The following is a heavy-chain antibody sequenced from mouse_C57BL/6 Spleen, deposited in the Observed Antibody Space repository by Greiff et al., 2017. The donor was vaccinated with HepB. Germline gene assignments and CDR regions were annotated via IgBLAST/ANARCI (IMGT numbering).Heavy chain of an antibody. CDR3: ARSLGRGAWFAY. D-gene: IGHD4-1*01. CDR2: IVPSDSYT. Sequence: QVQLQQPGAELVMPGASVKLSCKASAYTLPASWMPGVKQRPGQDLDWIGEIVPSDSYTNYNQKFKGKSTWTVDKSSSTAYMQLSSLTSEDSAVYYCARSLGRGAWFAYWGQGTLVTVSA. V-gene: IGHV1-69*01. CDR1: AYTLPASW. J-gene: IGHJ3*01.